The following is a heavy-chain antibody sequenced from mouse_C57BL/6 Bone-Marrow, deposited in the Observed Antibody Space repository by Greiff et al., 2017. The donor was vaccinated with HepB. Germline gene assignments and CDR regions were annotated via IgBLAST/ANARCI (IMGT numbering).Heavy chain of an antibody. Sequence: EVQVVESGAELVRPGASVKLSCTASGFNIKDDYMHWVKQRPEQGLEWIGWIDPENGDTEYASKFQGKATITADTSSNTAYLQLSSLTSEDTAVYYCTTTGWWYFDVWGTGTTVTVSS. J-gene: IGHJ1*03. V-gene: IGHV14-4*01. CDR2: IDPENGDT. CDR1: GFNIKDDY. D-gene: IGHD4-1*01. CDR3: TTTGWWYFDV.